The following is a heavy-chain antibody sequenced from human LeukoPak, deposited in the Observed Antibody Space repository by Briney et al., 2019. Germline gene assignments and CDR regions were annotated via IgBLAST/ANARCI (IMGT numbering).Heavy chain of an antibody. CDR3: ARDTYRFDDY. Sequence: GGSLRLSCAASGFTFSNYWMSWVRQAPGKGLEWVAAIKEDGSDRYYLDSVEGRFTISRGNAKNSLYLQMNSLRAEDTAIYFCARDTYRFDDYWGQGTLVTVSS. CDR2: IKEDGSDR. D-gene: IGHD3-16*01. J-gene: IGHJ4*02. CDR1: GFTFSNYW. V-gene: IGHV3-7*01.